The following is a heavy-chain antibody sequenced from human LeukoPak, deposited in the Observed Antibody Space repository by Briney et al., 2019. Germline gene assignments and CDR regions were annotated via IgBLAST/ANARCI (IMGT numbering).Heavy chain of an antibody. CDR2: ISYDGSNK. Sequence: GGSLRLSCAASGFTFSSYAMHWVRQAPGKGLEWVAVISYDGSNKYYADSVKGRFTISRDNSKNTLYLQMNSLRAEDTAVYYCARIQLEDWYFDLWGRGTLATVSS. D-gene: IGHD1-1*01. V-gene: IGHV3-30*04. CDR3: ARIQLEDWYFDL. CDR1: GFTFSSYA. J-gene: IGHJ2*01.